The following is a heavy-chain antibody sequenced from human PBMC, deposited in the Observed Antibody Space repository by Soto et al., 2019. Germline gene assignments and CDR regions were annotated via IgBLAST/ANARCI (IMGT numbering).Heavy chain of an antibody. CDR2: IYWDGTK. J-gene: IGHJ1*01. D-gene: IGHD2-2*01. CDR3: ANLYCSITTCYRDKYFHL. V-gene: IGHV2-5*02. CDR1: GFSLTTSGVG. Sequence: SGPTLGNPTETLTLTCTFSGFSLTTSGVGEGWIRQPAGQALEWLALIYWDGTKRYSSSLKSRATITKDNSKNQVVLTMTNLDPVDTGKYYCANLYCSITTCYRDKYFHLWGQGILVTVSS.